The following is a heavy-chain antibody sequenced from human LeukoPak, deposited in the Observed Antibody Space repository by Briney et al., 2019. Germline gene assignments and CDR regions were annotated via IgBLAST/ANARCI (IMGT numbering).Heavy chain of an antibody. CDR1: GYTLTELS. J-gene: IGHJ4*02. V-gene: IGHV1-24*01. CDR2: FDPAEGEN. D-gene: IGHD3-3*01. Sequence: ASVKVSCKVSGYTLTELSMHWVRPAPGKGLEWMGGFDPAEGENIDAQKFQGRVTLTVDTSTETVYMELSSLTSDDTAVYYCATRALRFLEWSEFDYWGQGTLVTVSS. CDR3: ATRALRFLEWSEFDY.